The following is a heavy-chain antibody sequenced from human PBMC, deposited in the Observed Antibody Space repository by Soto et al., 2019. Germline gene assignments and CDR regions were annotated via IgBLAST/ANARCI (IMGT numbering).Heavy chain of an antibody. CDR2: IKQDGSEK. V-gene: IGHV3-7*01. Sequence: EVQLVESGGGLVQPGGSLRLSCAASGFTFSSYWMSWVRHAPGKGLEWVANIKQDGSEKYYVDSVKGRFTISRDNAKNSLYLQMNSLRAEDTAVYYCARIRGGVVVIWAEGFDYWGQGTLVTVSS. D-gene: IGHD3-22*01. CDR3: ARIRGGVVVIWAEGFDY. J-gene: IGHJ4*02. CDR1: GFTFSSYW.